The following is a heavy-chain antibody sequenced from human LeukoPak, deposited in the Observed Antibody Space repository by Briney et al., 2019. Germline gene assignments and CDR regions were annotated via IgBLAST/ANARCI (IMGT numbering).Heavy chain of an antibody. J-gene: IGHJ4*02. CDR2: IDSSGTT. CDR1: GASISRGTYY. D-gene: IGHD5-18*01. Sequence: PSETLSLTCTVSGASISRGTYYWGWIRQPPEKGLEWIGSIDSSGTTHYNSSLKSRVIISVDTSKNQVSLNLTSVTFADTAVYYCARHGYIQFWLYWGQGTQVIVSS. CDR3: ARHGYIQFWLY. V-gene: IGHV4-39*01.